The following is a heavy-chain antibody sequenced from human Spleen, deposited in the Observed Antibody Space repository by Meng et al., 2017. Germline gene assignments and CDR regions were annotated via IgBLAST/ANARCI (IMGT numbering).Heavy chain of an antibody. CDR2: ISGSGGIT. J-gene: IGHJ4*02. Sequence: GESLKISCAASRFTFSDYAMNWVRQAPGKGLEWVSAISGSGGITHYSDSVKGRFTISRDNTQNTLYLQLNSLRAEDTAVYFCAKGVGIVAAAFHYWGQGTLVTVSS. CDR3: AKGVGIVAAAFHY. CDR1: RFTFSDYA. V-gene: IGHV3-23*01. D-gene: IGHD5-12*01.